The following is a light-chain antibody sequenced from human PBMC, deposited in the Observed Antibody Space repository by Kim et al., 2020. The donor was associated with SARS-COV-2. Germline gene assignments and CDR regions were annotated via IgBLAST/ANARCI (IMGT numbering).Light chain of an antibody. Sequence: GQRVTTACSGSSSNIGINIVSWFQQLPGTAPKLLIYGNSQRPSGVPDRFSGSKSGTSASLAISGLQSEDGADYYCAAWDDSLNVWVLGGGTQLTVL. J-gene: IGLJ3*02. CDR3: AAWDDSLNVWV. CDR1: SSNIGINI. V-gene: IGLV1-44*01. CDR2: GNS.